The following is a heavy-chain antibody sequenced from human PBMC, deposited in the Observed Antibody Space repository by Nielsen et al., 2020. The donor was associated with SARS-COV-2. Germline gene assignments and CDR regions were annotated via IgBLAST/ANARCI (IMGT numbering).Heavy chain of an antibody. CDR3: ARVSSGKYGSGNYMDV. CDR1: GFTFSSYS. CDR2: ISSSSSTI. D-gene: IGHD3-10*01. J-gene: IGHJ6*03. Sequence: LSLTCAASGFTFSSYSMNWVRQAPGKGLEWVSYISSSSSTIYYADSVKGRFTISRDNAKNSLYLQMNTLRAEDTAVYYCARVSSGKYGSGNYMDVWGKGTTVTVSS. V-gene: IGHV3-48*01.